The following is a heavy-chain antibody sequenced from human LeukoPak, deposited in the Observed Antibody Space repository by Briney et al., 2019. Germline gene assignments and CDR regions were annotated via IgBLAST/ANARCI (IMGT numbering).Heavy chain of an antibody. CDR3: ARIHCSGGSCYVPDP. Sequence: SSETLSLTCTVSGGSISSGGYYWSWIRQHPGKGLEWIGYIYYSGSTYYNPSLKSRVTISVDTSENQFSLKLSSVTAADTAVYYCARIHCSGGSCYVPDPWGQGTLVTVSS. CDR2: IYYSGST. D-gene: IGHD2-15*01. V-gene: IGHV4-31*03. CDR1: GGSISSGGYY. J-gene: IGHJ5*02.